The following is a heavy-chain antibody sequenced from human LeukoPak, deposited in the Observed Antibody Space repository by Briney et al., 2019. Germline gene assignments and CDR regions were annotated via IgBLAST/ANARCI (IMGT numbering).Heavy chain of an antibody. Sequence: GRSLRLSCAASGCTFDDYVMHWVRQAPGKGLEWVSCITWNSGSICYADSVKGRFTISRDNAKKSVYLQMHSLRAEDTGLYYCAKGGTNMVRGVIYSWGQGTLVTVSS. D-gene: IGHD3-10*01. CDR2: ITWNSGSI. CDR3: AKGGTNMVRGVIYS. CDR1: GCTFDDYV. V-gene: IGHV3-9*01. J-gene: IGHJ4*02.